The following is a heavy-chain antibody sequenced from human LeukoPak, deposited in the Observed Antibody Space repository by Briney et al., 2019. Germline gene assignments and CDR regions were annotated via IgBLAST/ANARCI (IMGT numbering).Heavy chain of an antibody. V-gene: IGHV3-48*01. J-gene: IGHJ4*02. CDR2: ISSGSSTI. D-gene: IGHD5/OR15-5a*01. CDR3: ARGRGYSVSQQVVFDC. CDR1: GFIFSSYT. Sequence: AGGSLRLSCAASGFIFSSYTMNWVRQAPGKGLEWVSYISSGSSTISYADSVKGRFTISRDNAKNSLYLQMNSLRAEDTAVYYCARGRGYSVSQQVVFDCWGQGTLVTVSS.